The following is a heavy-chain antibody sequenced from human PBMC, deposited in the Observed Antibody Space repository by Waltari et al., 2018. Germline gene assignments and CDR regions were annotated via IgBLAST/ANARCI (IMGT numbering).Heavy chain of an antibody. J-gene: IGHJ4*02. CDR2: ISYLGGYT. CDR1: GFTFSAYA. Sequence: EVQLVESGGDLVQPGGSLRLACTASGFTFSAYAMSWVRQAPGKGLEWVASISYLGGYTFYADSVKGRFIISRDNSKNTVYLQMNSLRAEDSALYYCAKDVAANVLPVFEYWGQGTLVTVSS. V-gene: IGHV3-23*04. D-gene: IGHD6-25*01. CDR3: AKDVAANVLPVFEY.